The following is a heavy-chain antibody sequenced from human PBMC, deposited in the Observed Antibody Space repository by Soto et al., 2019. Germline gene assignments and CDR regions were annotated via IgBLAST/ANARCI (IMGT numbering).Heavy chain of an antibody. CDR3: ARVPRRGSSGYCLNYYYYGMDV. CDR2: INHSGST. D-gene: IGHD3-22*01. CDR1: GGSFSGYY. Sequence: SETLSLTCAVYGGSFSGYYWSWIRQPPGKGLEWIGEINHSGSTNYNPSLKSRVTISVDTSKNQFSLKLSSVTAADTAVYYCARVPRRGSSGYCLNYYYYGMDVWGQGTTVTVSS. V-gene: IGHV4-34*01. J-gene: IGHJ6*02.